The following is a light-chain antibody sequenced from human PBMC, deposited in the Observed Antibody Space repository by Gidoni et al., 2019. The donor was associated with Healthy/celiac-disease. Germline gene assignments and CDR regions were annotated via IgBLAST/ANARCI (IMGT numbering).Light chain of an antibody. CDR3: QQSYSTLYT. V-gene: IGKV1-39*01. J-gene: IGKJ2*01. CDR1: QSISSS. CDR2: AAS. Sequence: DIQMTQYPSSLSASVGDRVTITCRASQSISSSLNWYQQKPGKAPKLLIYAASSLQSGVQSRFSGSGSGTDFTLTISSLQPEYFATYYCQQSYSTLYTFGQGTKLEIK.